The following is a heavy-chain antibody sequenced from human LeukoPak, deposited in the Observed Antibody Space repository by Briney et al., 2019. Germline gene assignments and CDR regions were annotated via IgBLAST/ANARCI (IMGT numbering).Heavy chain of an antibody. J-gene: IGHJ4*02. CDR1: GGSIISDY. Sequence: SETLSLTCTVSGGSIISDYWSWIRQPAGKGLEWIGRMWARGSTNYNPSLKSRVSMSIDTTKKQFSLRLSSVTAADTAAYYCARDQSNALGRTSYDYWGQGTLVTVSS. D-gene: IGHD2-8*01. CDR3: ARDQSNALGRTSYDY. CDR2: MWARGST. V-gene: IGHV4-4*07.